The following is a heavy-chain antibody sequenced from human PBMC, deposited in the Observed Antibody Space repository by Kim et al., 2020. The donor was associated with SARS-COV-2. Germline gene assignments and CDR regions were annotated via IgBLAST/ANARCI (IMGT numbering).Heavy chain of an antibody. CDR2: ISYDGSNK. Sequence: GGSLRLSCAASGFTFSSYAMHWVRQAPGKGLEWVAVISYDGSNKYYADSVKGRFTISRDNSKNTLYLQMNSLRAEDTAVYYCARDRWLGYFDWLLEYYYYYGMEVWGQRTTVTV. CDR1: GFTFSSYA. J-gene: IGHJ6*02. V-gene: IGHV3-30*04. CDR3: ARDRWLGYFDWLLEYYYYYGMEV. D-gene: IGHD3-9*01.